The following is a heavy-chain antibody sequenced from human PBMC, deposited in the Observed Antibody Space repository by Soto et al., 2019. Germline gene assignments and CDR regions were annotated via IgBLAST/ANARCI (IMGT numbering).Heavy chain of an antibody. CDR2: IRSKAYGGTT. Sequence: PGGSLRLSCTASGFTFGDYAMSWVRQAPGKGLEWVGFIRSKAYGGTTEYAASVKGRFTISRDDSKSIAYLQMNSLKTEDTAVYYCTRGPTVAGIYYYYGMDVWGQGTTVTVSS. D-gene: IGHD6-19*01. CDR3: TRGPTVAGIYYYYGMDV. V-gene: IGHV3-49*04. CDR1: GFTFGDYA. J-gene: IGHJ6*02.